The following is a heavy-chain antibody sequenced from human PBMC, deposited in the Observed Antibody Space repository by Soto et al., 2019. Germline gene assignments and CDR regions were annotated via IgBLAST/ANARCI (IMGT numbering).Heavy chain of an antibody. V-gene: IGHV3-20*01. D-gene: IGHD2-2*01. J-gene: IGHJ5*02. CDR3: ARGYCSSTSCYYTWFDP. CDR2: INWNGGST. Sequence: GGSLRLSCAASGFTFDDYGMSWVRQAPGKGLEWVSGINWNGGSTGYADSVKGRFTISRDNAKNSLYLQMNSLRAEDTALYHCARGYCSSTSCYYTWFDPWGQGTLVTVSS. CDR1: GFTFDDYG.